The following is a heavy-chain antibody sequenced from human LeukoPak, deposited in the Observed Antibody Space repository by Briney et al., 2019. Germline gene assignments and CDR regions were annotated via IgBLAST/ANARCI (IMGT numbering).Heavy chain of an antibody. D-gene: IGHD3-22*01. CDR2: INPNSGGT. V-gene: IGHV1-2*02. Sequence: ASVKVSCKASGYTFTGYYMHWVRQAPGQGLEWMGWINPNSGGTNYAQKFQGRVTMTRDTSISTAYMELRSLRSDDTAVYYCARLNYYDSHPRVDYWGQGTPVTVSA. J-gene: IGHJ4*02. CDR1: GYTFTGYY. CDR3: ARLNYYDSHPRVDY.